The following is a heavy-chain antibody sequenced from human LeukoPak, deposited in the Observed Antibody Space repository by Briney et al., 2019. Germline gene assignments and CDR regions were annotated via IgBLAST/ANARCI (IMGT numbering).Heavy chain of an antibody. CDR1: GGSISSYY. CDR3: ARDHTSYGLYNWFDP. D-gene: IGHD5-18*01. Sequence: PSETLSLTCTVSGGSISSYYWSWIRQPPGKGLEWIGYIYYSGSTNYNPSLKSRVTISVDTSKNQFSLKLSSVTAADTAVYYCARDHTSYGLYNWFDPWGQGTLVTVSS. CDR2: IYYSGST. J-gene: IGHJ5*02. V-gene: IGHV4-59*01.